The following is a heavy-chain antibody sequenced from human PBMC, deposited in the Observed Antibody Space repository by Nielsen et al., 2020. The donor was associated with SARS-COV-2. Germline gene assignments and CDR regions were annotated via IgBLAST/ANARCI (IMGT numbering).Heavy chain of an antibody. V-gene: IGHV4-34*01. CDR2: INHSGST. Sequence: SETLSLTCAAYGGSFSGYYWSWIRQPPGKGLEWIGEINHSGSTNYNPSLKSRVTISVDTSKNQFSLKLSSVTAADTAVYYCARGLKGGRVRRYSYGYNFDYWGQGTLVTVSS. D-gene: IGHD5-18*01. J-gene: IGHJ4*02. CDR1: GGSFSGYY. CDR3: ARGLKGGRVRRYSYGYNFDY.